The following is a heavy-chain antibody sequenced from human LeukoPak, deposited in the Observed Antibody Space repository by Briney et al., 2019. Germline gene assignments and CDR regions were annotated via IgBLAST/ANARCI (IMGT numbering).Heavy chain of an antibody. CDR2: ISWNSGSI. V-gene: IGHV3-9*01. D-gene: IGHD3-16*01. Sequence: WVSCISWNSGSIGYADSLKGRFTISRYNPKKSLYLQMNSLRAEDTALYYCAKSLILLAFDYWGQGTLVTVSS. J-gene: IGHJ4*02. CDR3: AKSLILLAFDY.